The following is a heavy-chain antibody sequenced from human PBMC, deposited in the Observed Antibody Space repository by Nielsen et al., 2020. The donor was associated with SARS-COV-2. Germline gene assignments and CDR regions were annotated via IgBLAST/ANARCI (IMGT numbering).Heavy chain of an antibody. CDR2: INPNSGGT. J-gene: IGHJ4*02. CDR3: ATVIGSNVLRYFDWAY. V-gene: IGHV1-2*04. CDR1: GYTFTGYY. D-gene: IGHD3-9*01. Sequence: ASVKVSCKASGYTFTGYYMHWVRQAPGQGLEWMGWINPNSGGTNYAQKFQGWVTMTTDTSTSTAYMELRSLRSEDTAVYYCATVIGSNVLRYFDWAYWGQGTLVTVSS.